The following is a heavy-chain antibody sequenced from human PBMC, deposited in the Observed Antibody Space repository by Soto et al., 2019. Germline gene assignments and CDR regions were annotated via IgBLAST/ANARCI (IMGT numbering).Heavy chain of an antibody. CDR2: ISYDGSNK. J-gene: IGHJ4*02. V-gene: IGHV3-30*03. D-gene: IGHD4-17*01. Sequence: GGSLRLSCAASGFTFSSYGMHWVRQAPGKGLEWVAVISYDGSNKYYADSVKGRFTISRDNSKNTLYLQMNSLRAEDTAVYYCCVVTTVTAGWGQGTLVTVSS. CDR3: CVVTTVTAG. CDR1: GFTFSSYG.